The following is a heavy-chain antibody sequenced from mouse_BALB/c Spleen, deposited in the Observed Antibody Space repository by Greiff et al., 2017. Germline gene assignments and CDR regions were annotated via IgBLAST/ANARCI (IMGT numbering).Heavy chain of an antibody. CDR3: ARSYDGYYPWFAY. CDR1: GFSLSTSGMG. J-gene: IGHJ3*01. D-gene: IGHD2-3*01. Sequence: ESGPGILQPSQTLSLTCSFSGFSLSTSGMGVSWIRQPSGKGLEWLAHIYWDDDKRYNPSLKSRLTISKDTSSNQVFLKITSVDTADTATYYCARSYDGYYPWFAYWGQGTLVTVSA. CDR2: IYWDDDK. V-gene: IGHV8-12*01.